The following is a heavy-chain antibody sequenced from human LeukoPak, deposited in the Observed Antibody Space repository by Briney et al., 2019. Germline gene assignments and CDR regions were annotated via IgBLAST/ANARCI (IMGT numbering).Heavy chain of an antibody. D-gene: IGHD3-22*01. V-gene: IGHV3-23*01. CDR3: AKAYFLMIVPTCYFDY. Sequence: GGSLRLSCAASGFTFSSYAMSWVRQAPGKGLEWVSAISASGGSTYYADSVKGRFTISRDNSKNTLYLQMNSLRAEDTAVYYCAKAYFLMIVPTCYFDYWGQGTLVTVSS. CDR1: GFTFSSYA. J-gene: IGHJ4*02. CDR2: ISASGGST.